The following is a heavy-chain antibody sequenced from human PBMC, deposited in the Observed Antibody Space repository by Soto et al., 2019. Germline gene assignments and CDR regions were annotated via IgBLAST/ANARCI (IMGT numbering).Heavy chain of an antibody. CDR2: MNPNSGNT. V-gene: IGHV1-8*01. Sequence: ASVKVSCKASGYTFTSYDINWARQATGQGLEGMGWMNPNSGNTGYAQKFQGRVTMTRNTSISTAYMELSSLRSEDTAVYYCAIAVVMDAFDIWGQGTMVTVSS. J-gene: IGHJ3*02. CDR1: GYTFTSYD. CDR3: AIAVVMDAFDI. D-gene: IGHD3-22*01.